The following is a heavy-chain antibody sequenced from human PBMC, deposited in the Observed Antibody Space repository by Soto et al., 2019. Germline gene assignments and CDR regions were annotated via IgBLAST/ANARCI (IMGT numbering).Heavy chain of an antibody. J-gene: IGHJ4*02. CDR3: ARDWSVRGSGSPRF. D-gene: IGHD1-26*01. Sequence: ASVKVSCKASGYTFTSYGISWVRQAPGQGLEWMGWISAYNGNTNYAQKLQGRVTMTTDTSTSTAYMELRSLRSDDTAVYYCARDWSVRGSGSPRFWGQGTLVTVSS. CDR2: ISAYNGNT. V-gene: IGHV1-18*01. CDR1: GYTFTSYG.